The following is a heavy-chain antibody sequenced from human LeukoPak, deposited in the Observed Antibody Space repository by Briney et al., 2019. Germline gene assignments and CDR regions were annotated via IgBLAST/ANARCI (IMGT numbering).Heavy chain of an antibody. D-gene: IGHD2-8*01. Sequence: GGCLRLSCVPSGFTPSSYAMSWVRQPPGRGREWVSAICVSGGSTYYADSGKGRFTISRDNSKNTLYLQMDSLRAEDTAVYYCAKDRRVMVYAIAADYWGQGTLVTVSS. CDR1: GFTPSSYA. CDR3: AKDRRVMVYAIAADY. V-gene: IGHV3-23*01. J-gene: IGHJ4*02. CDR2: ICVSGGST.